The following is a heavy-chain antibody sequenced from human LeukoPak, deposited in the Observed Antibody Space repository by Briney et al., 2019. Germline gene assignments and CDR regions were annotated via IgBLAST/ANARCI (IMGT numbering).Heavy chain of an antibody. D-gene: IGHD1-14*01. Sequence: PGGSLRLSCGASGFTFSSYAMSWVRQAPGGGLEWVSAISGSGGSTYYADSVKGRFTISRDNSKNTLYLQMNSLRAEDTAVYYCAKDSRRVGGIWDYWGQGTLVTVSS. CDR3: AKDSRRVGGIWDY. J-gene: IGHJ4*02. V-gene: IGHV3-23*01. CDR2: ISGSGGST. CDR1: GFTFSSYA.